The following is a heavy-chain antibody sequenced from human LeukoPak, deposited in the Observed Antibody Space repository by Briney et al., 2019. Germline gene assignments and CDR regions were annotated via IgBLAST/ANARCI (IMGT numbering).Heavy chain of an antibody. J-gene: IGHJ4*02. CDR1: GFTVSSNY. CDR3: ARDLDRDFDY. V-gene: IGHV3-66*02. CDR2: IYSGGST. D-gene: IGHD3-10*01. Sequence: QPGGSLRLSXAASGFTVSSNYMSWVRQSPGKGLEWVSVIYSGGSTYYADSAKGRFTISRDNSKNTLYLQMNSLRAEDTAVYYCARDLDRDFDYWGQGTLVTVSS.